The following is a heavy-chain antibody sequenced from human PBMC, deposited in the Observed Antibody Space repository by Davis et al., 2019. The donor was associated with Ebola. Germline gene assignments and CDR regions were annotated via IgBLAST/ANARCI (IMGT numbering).Heavy chain of an antibody. CDR3: AGGTRSGWHLEY. CDR1: GFTISAYG. V-gene: IGHV3-53*01. J-gene: IGHJ4*02. D-gene: IGHD6-19*01. Sequence: GGSLRLSCAASGFTISAYGMNWVRQAPGKGLEWVSGIYSGGSTYCADSVKGRFTISRDNSKNTLFLQMNTLRAEDAAVYYCAGGTRSGWHLEYWGQGTLVTVSS. CDR2: IYSGGST.